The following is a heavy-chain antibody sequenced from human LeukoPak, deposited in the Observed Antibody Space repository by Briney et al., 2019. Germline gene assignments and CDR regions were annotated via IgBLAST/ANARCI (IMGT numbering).Heavy chain of an antibody. D-gene: IGHD6-6*01. CDR2: IHISGSS. Sequence: PSETLSLTCAVSGGSITSYYWNWIRQPAGKGLEWIGRIHISGSSKYNPSLKSRVTMSLDTSKNQFSLNLSSVTAADTAMYYCAREFSGTSIAARVFDSWGQGTLVTVSS. V-gene: IGHV4-4*07. CDR1: GGSITSYY. J-gene: IGHJ4*02. CDR3: AREFSGTSIAARVFDS.